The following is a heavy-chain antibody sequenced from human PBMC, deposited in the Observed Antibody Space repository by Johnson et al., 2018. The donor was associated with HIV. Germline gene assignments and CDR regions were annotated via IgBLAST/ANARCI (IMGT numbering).Heavy chain of an antibody. V-gene: IGHV3-7*01. CDR1: GFTFSSYW. Sequence: QLVESGGGLVQPGGSLRLSCAASGFTFSSYWMSWVRQAPGKGLEWVANIKQDGSEKYYVDSVKGRFTISRDNAKNTLYLQMNSLRAEDTAVYYCARAGSSSSGPRAFDIWGQGTMVTVSS. CDR3: ARAGSSSSGPRAFDI. J-gene: IGHJ3*02. D-gene: IGHD6-6*01. CDR2: IKQDGSEK.